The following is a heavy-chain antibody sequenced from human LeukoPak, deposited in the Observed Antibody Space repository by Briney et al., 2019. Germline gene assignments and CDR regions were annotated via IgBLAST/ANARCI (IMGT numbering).Heavy chain of an antibody. Sequence: LSGGSLTLSCAGSGFTLSRYGMHWVRQAPGKGLGWVAFIRYDGSDHYYGDSAKGRFTISRDNSKDTVYLQMDSLRDEDTAVYYCARWGIVGHDAFDLWGQGTMVTVSS. CDR1: GFTLSRYG. D-gene: IGHD1-26*01. J-gene: IGHJ3*01. CDR3: ARWGIVGHDAFDL. CDR2: IRYDGSDH. V-gene: IGHV3-30*02.